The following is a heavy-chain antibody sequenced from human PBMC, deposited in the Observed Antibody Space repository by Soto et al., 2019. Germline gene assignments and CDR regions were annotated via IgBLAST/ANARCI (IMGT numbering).Heavy chain of an antibody. CDR1: GGTFSSYA. CDR2: IIPIFGTA. CDR3: ARDVEKMWSGQSYYFVY. Sequence: QVQLVPSGAEVKKPGSSVKVSCKSSGGTFSSYAISWVRQSPGQGLEWMGGIIPIFGTANYAQKFQGRVTITADDFTSGADMELSMLRSEDTVVFYCARDVEKMWSGQSYYFVYWCRCTLVCVSS. D-gene: IGHD3-3*01. J-gene: IGHJ4*02. V-gene: IGHV1-69*01.